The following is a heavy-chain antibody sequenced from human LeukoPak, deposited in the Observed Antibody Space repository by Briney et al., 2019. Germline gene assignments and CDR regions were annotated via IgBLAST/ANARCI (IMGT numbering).Heavy chain of an antibody. V-gene: IGHV4-59*01. Sequence: SETLSLTCTVSGGSISSYYWSWIRQPPGKGLEWIGYIYYSGSTNYHPSLKIRVTISVDTSKNQFSLKLSSVTAADTAVYYCARGVQLRFLEWFFDYWGQGTLVTVSS. CDR3: ARGVQLRFLEWFFDY. CDR1: GGSISSYY. J-gene: IGHJ4*02. CDR2: IYYSGST. D-gene: IGHD3-3*01.